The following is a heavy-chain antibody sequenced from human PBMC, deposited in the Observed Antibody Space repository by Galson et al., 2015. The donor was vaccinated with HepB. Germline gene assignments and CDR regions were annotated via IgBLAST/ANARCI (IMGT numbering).Heavy chain of an antibody. CDR2: IYYSGST. Sequence: LSLTCTVSGGSISSSSYYWGWIRQPPGKGLEWIGSIYYSGSTYYNPSLKSRVTISVDTSKNQFSLKLSSVTAADTAVYYCARHGVRWNRNYYFDYWGQGTLVTVSS. D-gene: IGHD4-23*01. CDR3: ARHGVRWNRNYYFDY. J-gene: IGHJ4*02. CDR1: GGSISSSSYY. V-gene: IGHV4-39*01.